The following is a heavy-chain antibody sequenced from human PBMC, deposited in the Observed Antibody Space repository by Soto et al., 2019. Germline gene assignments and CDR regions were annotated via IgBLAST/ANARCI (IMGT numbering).Heavy chain of an antibody. CDR3: AKDSSGWYVVDY. CDR1: GFTFSSYG. Sequence: QVQLVESGGGVVQPGRSLRLSCAASGFTFSSYGMHWVRQAPGKGLEWVAVISYDGSNKYYADSVKGRFTISRDNSKNTLYLQMNSLRAEDTAVYYCAKDSSGWYVVDYWGQGTLVTVSS. CDR2: ISYDGSNK. J-gene: IGHJ4*02. V-gene: IGHV3-30*18. D-gene: IGHD6-19*01.